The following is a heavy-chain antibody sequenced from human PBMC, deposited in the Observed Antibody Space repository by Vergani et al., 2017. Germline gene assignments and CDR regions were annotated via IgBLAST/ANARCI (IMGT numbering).Heavy chain of an antibody. CDR1: GYTFTSYA. Sequence: QVQLVQSGAEVKKPGSSVKVSCKASGYTFTSYAMHWVRQAPGQRLEWMGWINPSGGSTSYAQKFQGRVTMTRDTSTSTVYMELSSLRSEDTAVYYCARVDTAMVHDYYYGMDVWGQGTTVTVSS. V-gene: IGHV1-46*01. D-gene: IGHD5-18*01. J-gene: IGHJ6*02. CDR3: ARVDTAMVHDYYYGMDV. CDR2: INPSGGST.